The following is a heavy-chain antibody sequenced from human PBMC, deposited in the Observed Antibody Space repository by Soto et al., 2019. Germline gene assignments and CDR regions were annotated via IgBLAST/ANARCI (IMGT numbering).Heavy chain of an antibody. J-gene: IGHJ3*01. CDR3: ARGIVDTAAPPL. CDR1: GGTFSSYA. Sequence: SVKVSCKASGGTFSSYAISWVRHAPGQGLEWMGGIIPIFGTANYAQKFQGRVTITADESTSTAYMELSSLRSEDTAVYYCARGIVDTAAPPLWGQGTMVTVSS. D-gene: IGHD5-18*01. CDR2: IIPIFGTA. V-gene: IGHV1-69*13.